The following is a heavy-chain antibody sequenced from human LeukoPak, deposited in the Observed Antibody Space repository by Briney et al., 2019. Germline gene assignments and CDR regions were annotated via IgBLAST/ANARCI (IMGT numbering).Heavy chain of an antibody. D-gene: IGHD3-22*01. V-gene: IGHV1-46*01. CDR1: GYTFTSYY. J-gene: IGHJ5*02. Sequence: ASVKVSCKASGYTFTSYYMHWVRQAPGQGLEWMGIINPSGGSTSYAQKLQGRVTMTTDTSTSTAYMELRSLRSDDTAVYYCARDLGNYYDSSGYYYWFDPWGQGTLVTVSS. CDR2: INPSGGST. CDR3: ARDLGNYYDSSGYYYWFDP.